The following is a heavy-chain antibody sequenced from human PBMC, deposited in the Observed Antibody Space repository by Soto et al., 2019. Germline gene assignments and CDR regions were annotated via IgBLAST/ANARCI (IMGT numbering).Heavy chain of an antibody. CDR2: ISGSGGST. D-gene: IGHD2-2*02. V-gene: IGHV3-23*01. Sequence: GVSLRVSCAASGFTFGSYAMSWVLQAPGKGLEWVSAISGSGGSTYYADSVKGRFTISRDNSKTTLYLQMNSLRAEDTAVYYCAKAGSRAKDIVVVPAAICSYDYYGMDVWGQGTTVTVPS. J-gene: IGHJ6*02. CDR3: AKAGSRAKDIVVVPAAICSYDYYGMDV. CDR1: GFTFGSYA.